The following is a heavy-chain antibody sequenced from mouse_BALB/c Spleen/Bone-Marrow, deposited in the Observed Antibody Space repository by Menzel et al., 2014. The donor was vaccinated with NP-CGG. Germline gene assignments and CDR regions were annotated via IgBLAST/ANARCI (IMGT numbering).Heavy chain of an antibody. V-gene: IGHV1S29*02. J-gene: IGHJ1*01. Sequence: EVMLVESGPELVKPGASVKISCKASGYTFTDYNMHWVKQCHGKSLEWIGYIYPYNGGTGYNQKFKSKATLTVDNSSSTAYMELRSLTSEDSAVYYCARFRYDWYFDVWGAGTTVTVSS. CDR3: ARFRYDWYFDV. D-gene: IGHD2-14*01. CDR2: IYPYNGGT. CDR1: GYTFTDYN.